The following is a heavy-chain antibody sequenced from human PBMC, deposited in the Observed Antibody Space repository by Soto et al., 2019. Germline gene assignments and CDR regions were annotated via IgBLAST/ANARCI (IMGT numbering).Heavy chain of an antibody. Sequence: QVQLQESGPGLVKPSETLSLTCTASSGSISSNYWSWIRQPPGKGLEWIGYISSSGSTSYHASLQRQVSISVDTSRSQTSLRLTSVTAADTAVYYCATVRRARHRTFYFDPWGRGTLVTVSS. CDR3: ATVRRARHRTFYFDP. J-gene: IGHJ5*02. V-gene: IGHV4-59*01. CDR2: ISSSGST. CDR1: SGSISSNY. D-gene: IGHD2-8*01.